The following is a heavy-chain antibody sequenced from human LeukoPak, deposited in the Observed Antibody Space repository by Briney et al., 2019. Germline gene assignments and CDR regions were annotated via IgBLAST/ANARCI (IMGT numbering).Heavy chain of an antibody. CDR2: INHSGST. CDR3: ARGGRGYSYGYRLDY. CDR1: GGSFSGYY. D-gene: IGHD5-18*01. V-gene: IGHV4-34*01. J-gene: IGHJ4*02. Sequence: SETLSLTCAVYGGSFSGYYWSWIRQPPGKGLEWIGEINHSGSTNYNPSLKSRVTISVDTSKNQFSLKLSSVNAADTAVYYCARGGRGYSYGYRLDYWGQGTLVTVSS.